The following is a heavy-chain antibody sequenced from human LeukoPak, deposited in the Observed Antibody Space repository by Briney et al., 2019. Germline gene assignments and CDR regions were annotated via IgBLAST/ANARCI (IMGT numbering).Heavy chain of an antibody. J-gene: IGHJ4*02. CDR3: ARDNSDFDY. D-gene: IGHD4-23*01. CDR2: IYHSGST. V-gene: IGHV4-38-2*02. CDR1: GYSISSGYY. Sequence: PSETLSLTCAVSGYSISSGYYWGWIRQPPGKGLEWIGSIYHSGSTYYNPSLKSRVTISVDTSKNQSSLKLSSVTAADTAVYYCARDNSDFDYWGQGTLVTVSS.